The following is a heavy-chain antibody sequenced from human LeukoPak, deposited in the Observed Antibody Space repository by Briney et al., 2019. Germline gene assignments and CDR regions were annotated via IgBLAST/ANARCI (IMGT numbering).Heavy chain of an antibody. J-gene: IGHJ4*02. CDR2: IIPIFGTA. V-gene: IGHV1-69*05. CDR3: ARERRNYYDSSGPKYYFDY. D-gene: IGHD3-22*01. Sequence: SVKVSCKASGGTFSSYAISWVRQAPGQGLEWMGGIIPIFGTANYAQKFQGRVTITTDESTSTAYMELSSLRSEDTAVYYCARERRNYYDSSGPKYYFDYWGQGTLVNVSS. CDR1: GGTFSSYA.